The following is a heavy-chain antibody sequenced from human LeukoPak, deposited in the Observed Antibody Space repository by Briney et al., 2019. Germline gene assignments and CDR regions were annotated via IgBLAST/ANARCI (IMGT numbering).Heavy chain of an antibody. V-gene: IGHV3-30*04. CDR2: ISHHAIHK. D-gene: IGHD3-10*01. CDR1: GFTFNNYA. Sequence: GGSLSLSCAGSGFTFNNYAVHWVRQAPGQGLEWVAVISHHAIHKYYADSVKGRFTISRDSSKNTVSLQMNSLRGEDTAVYYCTKDRSGTVQGSFGMDVWGQGTTVTVSS. J-gene: IGHJ6*02. CDR3: TKDRSGTVQGSFGMDV.